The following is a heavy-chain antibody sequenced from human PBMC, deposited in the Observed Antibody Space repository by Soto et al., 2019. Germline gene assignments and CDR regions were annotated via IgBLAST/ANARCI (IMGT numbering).Heavy chain of an antibody. CDR1: GGSISSYY. J-gene: IGHJ4*02. CDR2: IYYSGST. V-gene: IGHV4-59*01. D-gene: IGHD5-18*01. CDR3: ARTTPSDTAMVLFDY. Sequence: SETLSLTCAVSGGSISSYYWSWIRQPPGKGLEWIGYIYYSGSTNYNPSLKSRVTISVDTSKNQFSLKLSSVTAADTAVYYCARTTPSDTAMVLFDYWGQGTLVTVS.